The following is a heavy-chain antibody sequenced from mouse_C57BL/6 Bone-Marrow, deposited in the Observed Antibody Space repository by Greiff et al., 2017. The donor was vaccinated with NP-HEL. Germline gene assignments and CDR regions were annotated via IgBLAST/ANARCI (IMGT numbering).Heavy chain of an antibody. D-gene: IGHD1-1*01. CDR3: ALYCYGSSYEDYFDY. CDR1: GYTFTSYW. CDR2: IYPGSGST. V-gene: IGHV1-55*01. J-gene: IGHJ2*01. Sequence: VQLQQPGAELVKPGASVKMSCKASGYTFTSYWITWVKQRPGQGLEWIGDIYPGSGSTNYNEKFKSKATLTVDTSSSTAYMQLSSLTSEDSAVYYCALYCYGSSYEDYFDYWGQGTTLTVSS.